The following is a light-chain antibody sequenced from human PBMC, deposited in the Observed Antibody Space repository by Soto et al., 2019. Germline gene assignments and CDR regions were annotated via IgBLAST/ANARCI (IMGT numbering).Light chain of an antibody. CDR3: QQYGSSTWT. Sequence: EIVLTQSPGTLSWSPVERATLSCRASQSVSSSYLAWYQQKPGQAPRLLIYGASSRATGIPDRLSGSGSGTDFTLTISRLEPEDFAVYYCQQYGSSTWTFGQGTKVDIK. CDR2: GAS. V-gene: IGKV3-20*01. CDR1: QSVSSSY. J-gene: IGKJ1*01.